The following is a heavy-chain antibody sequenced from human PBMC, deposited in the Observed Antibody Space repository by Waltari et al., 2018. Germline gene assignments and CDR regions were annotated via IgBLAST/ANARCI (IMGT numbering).Heavy chain of an antibody. CDR2: ISGGGNDI. CDR1: GFSFKDYY. Sequence: QVQLVESGGGLVEPGGSLRLSCAASGFSFKDYYMTWFRQAPGKGLESISYISGGGNDIKYADSGRGRFTISRDNSRNSLYLQMDNLRAEDTAVYYCARPTRLPSDWGPGTLVTVAS. V-gene: IGHV3-11*04. J-gene: IGHJ4*02. D-gene: IGHD1-26*01. CDR3: ARPTRLPSD.